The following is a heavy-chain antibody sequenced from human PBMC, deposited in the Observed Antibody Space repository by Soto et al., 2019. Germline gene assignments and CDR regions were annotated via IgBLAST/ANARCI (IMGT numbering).Heavy chain of an antibody. CDR2: IYYSGST. Sequence: SETLSLTCTVSGGSISSYYWSWIRQPPGKGLEWIGYIYYSGSTNYNPSLKSRVTISVDTSKNQFSLKLSSVTAADTAVYYCASQRDYYDSSGYGPYNWFDPWGQGTLVTVSS. CDR1: GGSISSYY. V-gene: IGHV4-59*08. CDR3: ASQRDYYDSSGYGPYNWFDP. D-gene: IGHD3-22*01. J-gene: IGHJ5*02.